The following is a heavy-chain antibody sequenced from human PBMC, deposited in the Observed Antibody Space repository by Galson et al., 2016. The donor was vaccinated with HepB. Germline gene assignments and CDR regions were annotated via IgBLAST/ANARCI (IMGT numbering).Heavy chain of an antibody. Sequence: ETLSLTCTVSGGSISSSNYYWGWIRQPPGKGLEWIGSIYYSGSTYYSPSLKSRVTISVDTSKNQFSLKLSSVTAADTAVYYCASRETFVYYWYSDLWGRGTLVTVSS. J-gene: IGHJ2*01. CDR2: IYYSGST. V-gene: IGHV4-39*01. CDR3: ASRETFVYYWYSDL. CDR1: GGSISSSNYY.